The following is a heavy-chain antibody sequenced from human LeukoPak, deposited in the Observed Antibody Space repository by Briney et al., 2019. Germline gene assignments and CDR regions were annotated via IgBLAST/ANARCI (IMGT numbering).Heavy chain of an antibody. CDR3: VREEGIATSGALEY. CDR2: IYHSGNT. V-gene: IGHV4-59*01. J-gene: IGHJ4*02. Sequence: SETLSLTCRVSGDSITDYYWSWIRQPPGKGLEWIGFIYHSGNTNYNPSLTTRVTMSVDTSRTQISLRLSSVTAADTAVYYCVREEGIATSGALEYWGQGILVTVSS. D-gene: IGHD6-13*01. CDR1: GDSITDYY.